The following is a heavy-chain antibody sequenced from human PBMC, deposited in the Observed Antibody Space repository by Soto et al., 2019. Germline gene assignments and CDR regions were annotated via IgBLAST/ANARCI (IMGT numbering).Heavy chain of an antibody. Sequence: GGSLRLSCAASGFTFSSYSMNWVRQAPGKGLEWVSSISSSSSYIYYADSVKGRFTISRDNAKNSLYLQMNSLRAEDTAVYYCARDSLFGVVIGYFDYWGQGTLVTVSS. J-gene: IGHJ4*02. CDR2: ISSSSSYI. CDR1: GFTFSSYS. CDR3: ARDSLFGVVIGYFDY. V-gene: IGHV3-21*01. D-gene: IGHD3-3*01.